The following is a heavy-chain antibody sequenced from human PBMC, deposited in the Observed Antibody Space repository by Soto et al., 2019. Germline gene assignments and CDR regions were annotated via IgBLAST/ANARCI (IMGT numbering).Heavy chain of an antibody. CDR3: ARTWAPYYYGMDG. Sequence: SGPKLVNPTQTLTLTCTFSGFSLSTSGMRVSWIRQPPGKALEWLARIDWDDDKFYSTSLKTRLTIPKDTSKNQVVLTMTNMEPGDTATYYCARTWAPYYYGMDGWGKGTTVTVAS. V-gene: IGHV2-70*04. D-gene: IGHD1-26*01. CDR1: GFSLSTSGMR. J-gene: IGHJ6*04. CDR2: IDWDDDK.